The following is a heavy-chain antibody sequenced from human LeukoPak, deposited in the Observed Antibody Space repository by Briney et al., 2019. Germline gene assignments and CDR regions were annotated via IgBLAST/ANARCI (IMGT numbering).Heavy chain of an antibody. D-gene: IGHD1-26*01. CDR1: GFTFSSHW. CDR3: ARAYSGNYRAGDF. J-gene: IGHJ4*02. V-gene: IGHV3-7*01. Sequence: GGSLRLSCAASGFTFSSHWMTWVRQAPGKGLEWVANIKQDGGEKYYVDSVKGRFTISRDNAKLYLQMNSLRAEDTAVYYCARAYSGNYRAGDFWGQGTLVTVSS. CDR2: IKQDGGEK.